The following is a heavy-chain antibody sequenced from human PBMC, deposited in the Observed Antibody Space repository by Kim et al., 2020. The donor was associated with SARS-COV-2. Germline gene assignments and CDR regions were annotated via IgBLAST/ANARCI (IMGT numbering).Heavy chain of an antibody. J-gene: IGHJ3*02. V-gene: IGHV3-48*02. Sequence: GGSLRLSCAASGFTLSNYLMNWVRQTPGEGLEWLSFITKSSTTIYYADSVKGRFTISRDNAKNSLYLQMNSLRDEDTALYYCVRDRMGGAFDIWGQGTMVTVSS. CDR1: GFTLSNYL. CDR3: VRDRMGGAFDI. D-gene: IGHD3-16*01. CDR2: ITKSSTTI.